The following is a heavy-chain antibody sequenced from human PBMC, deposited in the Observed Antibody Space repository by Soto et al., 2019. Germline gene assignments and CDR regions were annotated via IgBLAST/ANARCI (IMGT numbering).Heavy chain of an antibody. CDR1: GGTFSSYA. CDR3: AREGRHFDY. V-gene: IGHV1-69*06. J-gene: IGHJ4*02. CDR2: INPIFGTP. Sequence: SVKVSCKASGGTFSSYAISWVRQAPGQGLEWMGGINPIFGTPHYAQKYQGRVTITADTFTNTAYMELTRLTSDDTAVYFCAREGRHFDYWGQGTLVTAPQ.